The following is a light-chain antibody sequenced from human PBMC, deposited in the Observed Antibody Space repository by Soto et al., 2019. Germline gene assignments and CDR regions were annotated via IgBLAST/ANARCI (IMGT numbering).Light chain of an antibody. J-gene: IGLJ2*01. CDR3: QSADSSDTHSVV. CDR2: KDS. V-gene: IGLV3-25*03. Sequence: SYELTQPPSVSVSPGQTARITCSGDALPKQYAYWYQQKPGQAPVLVIYKDSERPSGIPERFSGSSSGTTVTLTISGVQAEDEADYYCQSADSSDTHSVVFGGGTK. CDR1: ALPKQY.